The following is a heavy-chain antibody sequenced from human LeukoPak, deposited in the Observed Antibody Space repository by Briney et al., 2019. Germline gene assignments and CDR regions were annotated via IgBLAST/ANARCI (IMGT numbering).Heavy chain of an antibody. D-gene: IGHD2-15*01. CDR2: IWYDGSNK. CDR3: ARAPGGSFDY. J-gene: IGHJ4*02. CDR1: GFTFSSYG. V-gene: IGHV3-33*01. Sequence: GRSLRLSCAASGFTFSSYGMHWVRQAPGKGLEWVAVIWYDGSNKYYADSVKGRFTISRDNSKNTLYLQMNSPRAEDTAVYYCARAPGGSFDYWGQGTLVTVSS.